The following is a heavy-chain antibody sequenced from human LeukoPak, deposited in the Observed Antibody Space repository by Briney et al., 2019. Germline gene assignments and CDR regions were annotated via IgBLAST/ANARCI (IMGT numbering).Heavy chain of an antibody. CDR1: GFTFSNFA. Sequence: PGGSLRLSCAASGFTFSNFAMHWVRQAPGKGLEWVAVISYDGSNKYYADSVKGGFTISRDNSKNTLYLQVNSLRAEDTAVYYCAKGGSYDYTSFDYWGQGTLVTVSS. J-gene: IGHJ4*02. V-gene: IGHV3-30-3*01. CDR3: AKGGSYDYTSFDY. CDR2: ISYDGSNK. D-gene: IGHD3-16*01.